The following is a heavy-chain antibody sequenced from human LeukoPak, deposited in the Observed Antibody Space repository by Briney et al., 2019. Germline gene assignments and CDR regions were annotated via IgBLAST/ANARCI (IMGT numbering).Heavy chain of an antibody. Sequence: SQTLSLTCAISGDSVSTNSVAWNWIRQSPSRGLEWLGRTYYRSKWYNDYAASVKGRITIDPDTSKDQFSLQLNSVTPEDTAVYYCARGWGCGMDVWGHGTTVTVSS. CDR2: TYYRSKWYN. J-gene: IGHJ6*02. V-gene: IGHV6-1*01. CDR1: GDSVSTNSVA. D-gene: IGHD1-26*01. CDR3: ARGWGCGMDV.